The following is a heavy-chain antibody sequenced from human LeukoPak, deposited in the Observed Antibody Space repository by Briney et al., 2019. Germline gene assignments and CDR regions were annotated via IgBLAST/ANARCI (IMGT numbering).Heavy chain of an antibody. J-gene: IGHJ5*02. V-gene: IGHV6-1*01. CDR3: ARRLTQYDCFDP. D-gene: IGHD2-2*01. CDR2: TYYRSTWYN. CDR1: GDSVPSNSAA. Sequence: SQTLPLTCVISGDSVPSNSAAWNWIRQSPSRGLEWLGRTYYRSTWYNDYAVSVRGRITVNPDTSKNQFSLHLNSVTPEDTAVYYCARRLTQYDCFDPWGQGILVTVSS.